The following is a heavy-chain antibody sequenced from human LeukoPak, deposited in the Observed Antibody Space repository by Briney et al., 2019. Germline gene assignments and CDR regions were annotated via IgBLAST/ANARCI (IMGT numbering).Heavy chain of an antibody. V-gene: IGHV3-21*01. D-gene: IGHD3-22*01. CDR1: GFTVSSNY. Sequence: GGSLRLSCAASGFTVSSNYMSWVRQAPGEGLEWVSSISSSSTYIYYADSVKGRFTISRDNAKNSLYLQMNSLRAEDTAVYYCAGDVYDSSGYYAIDYWGQGTLVTVSS. CDR3: AGDVYDSSGYYAIDY. CDR2: ISSSSTYI. J-gene: IGHJ4*02.